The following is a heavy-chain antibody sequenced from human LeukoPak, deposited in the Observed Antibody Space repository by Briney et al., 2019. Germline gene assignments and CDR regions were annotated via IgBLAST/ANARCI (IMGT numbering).Heavy chain of an antibody. CDR3: AKDLQLRYFDWLNNYFDY. V-gene: IGHV3-30*02. CDR2: IRYDGSNK. CDR1: GFTFSSYG. J-gene: IGHJ4*02. Sequence: GGSLRLSCAASGFTFSSYGMHWVRQAPGKGLEWVAFIRYDGSNKYYADSVKGRFTISRDNSKNTLYLQMNSLRAEDTAVYYCAKDLQLRYFDWLNNYFDYWGQGTLVTVSS. D-gene: IGHD3-9*01.